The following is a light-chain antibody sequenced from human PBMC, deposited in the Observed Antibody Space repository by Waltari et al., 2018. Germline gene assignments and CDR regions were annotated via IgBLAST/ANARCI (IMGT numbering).Light chain of an antibody. CDR3: SSYTTSSTFV. CDR1: NSDLGYYNR. J-gene: IGLJ2*01. Sequence: QYALTQPPSVSGSPGQSVTISCTGTNSDLGYYNRVSWYQQPPGTAPKLIIYEVSNRPSGVPDRFSGSKSGNTASLTISGLQAEDEADYYCSSYTTSSTFVFGGGTKLTVL. CDR2: EVS. V-gene: IGLV2-18*02.